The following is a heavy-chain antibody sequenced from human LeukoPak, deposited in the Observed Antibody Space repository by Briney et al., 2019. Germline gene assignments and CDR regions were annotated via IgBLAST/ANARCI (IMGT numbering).Heavy chain of an antibody. Sequence: GGSLRLSCTTSGFTFSSSGMHWVRQAPGKGLEGVTFIWHDGSNKYYADSVKGRFTVSRDNSRNTVYLQMNNLRAEDTAVYYCAKEGPAMVPIDYWGQGTLVTVSS. D-gene: IGHD5-18*01. CDR3: AKEGPAMVPIDY. J-gene: IGHJ4*02. CDR1: GFTFSSSG. V-gene: IGHV3-30*02. CDR2: IWHDGSNK.